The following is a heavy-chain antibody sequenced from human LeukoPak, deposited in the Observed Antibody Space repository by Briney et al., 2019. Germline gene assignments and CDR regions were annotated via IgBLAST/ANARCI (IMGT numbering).Heavy chain of an antibody. CDR2: IIPIFGTA. J-gene: IGHJ4*02. D-gene: IGHD3-3*01. CDR1: GGTFSSYA. V-gene: IGHV1-69*13. Sequence: SVKVSCNASGGTFSSYAISWVRQAPGQGLEWMGGIIPIFGTANYAQKFQGRVTITADESTSTAYMELSSLRSEDTAVYYCATHYDFWQPFQGGFDYWGQGTLVTVSS. CDR3: ATHYDFWQPFQGGFDY.